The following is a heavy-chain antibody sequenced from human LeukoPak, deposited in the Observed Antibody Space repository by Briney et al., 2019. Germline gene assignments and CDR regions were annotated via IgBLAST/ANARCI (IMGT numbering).Heavy chain of an antibody. CDR1: GFTFSSYS. Sequence: GGPLRLSCAASGFTFSSYSMNWVRQAPGKGLEWVSHITASGTAMFYADSVKGRFTISGDNAKNSLYLQMNSLRDEDTAVYYCASSGSYRFDYWGQGTLVTVSS. CDR2: ITASGTAM. V-gene: IGHV3-48*02. CDR3: ASSGSYRFDY. D-gene: IGHD1-26*01. J-gene: IGHJ4*02.